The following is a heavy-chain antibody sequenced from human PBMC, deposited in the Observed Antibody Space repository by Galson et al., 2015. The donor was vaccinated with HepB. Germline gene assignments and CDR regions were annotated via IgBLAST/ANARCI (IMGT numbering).Heavy chain of an antibody. Sequence: SVKVSCKASGYTFTSYAMNWVRQAPGQGLEWMGWINTNTGNPTYAQGFTGRFVFSLDTSVSTAYLQISSLKAEDTAVYYCARRAMVRGVGWFDPWGQGTLVTVSS. CDR2: INTNTGNP. J-gene: IGHJ5*02. CDR3: ARRAMVRGVGWFDP. D-gene: IGHD3-10*01. CDR1: GYTFTSYA. V-gene: IGHV7-4-1*02.